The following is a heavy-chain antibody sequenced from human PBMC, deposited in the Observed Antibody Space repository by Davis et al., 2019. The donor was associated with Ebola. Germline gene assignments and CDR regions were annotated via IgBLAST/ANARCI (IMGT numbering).Heavy chain of an antibody. Sequence: SETLSLTCAVYGGSFSGYYCSWIRQPPGKGLEWIGEINHSGSTNYNPSLKSRVTISVDTSKNQFSLKLSSVTAADTAVYYCARGSYDILTGYYLGLDYWGQGTLVTVSS. J-gene: IGHJ4*02. D-gene: IGHD3-9*01. CDR3: ARGSYDILTGYYLGLDY. V-gene: IGHV4-34*01. CDR1: GGSFSGYY. CDR2: INHSGST.